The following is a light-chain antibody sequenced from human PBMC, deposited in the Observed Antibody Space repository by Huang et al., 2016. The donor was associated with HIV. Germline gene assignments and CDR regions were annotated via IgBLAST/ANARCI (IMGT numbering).Light chain of an antibody. J-gene: IGKJ1*01. CDR2: GAS. Sequence: EIVLTQSPGTLSLSPGERATLSCRASQSVSSSYLAWYQQKPGQAPRILIYGASSRAPGIPDRFSGSGSGTDFTLTISRLEPEDFAVYYCQQYGSSRTFGQGTKVEIK. V-gene: IGKV3-20*01. CDR1: QSVSSSY. CDR3: QQYGSSRT.